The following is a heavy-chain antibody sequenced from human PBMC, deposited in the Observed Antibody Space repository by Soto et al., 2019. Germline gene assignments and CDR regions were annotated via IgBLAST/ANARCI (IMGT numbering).Heavy chain of an antibody. D-gene: IGHD2-21*01. CDR1: GFTFSSYG. CDR3: AIDIGVGGIHNYYYGMDV. CDR2: ISYDGSNK. Sequence: GGSLRLSCAASGFTFSSYGMHWVRQAPGKGLEWVAVISYDGSNKYYADSVKGRFTISRDNSKNTLYLQMNSLRAEDTAVYYCAIDIGVGGIHNYYYGMDVWGQGTTVTVSS. V-gene: IGHV3-30*03. J-gene: IGHJ6*02.